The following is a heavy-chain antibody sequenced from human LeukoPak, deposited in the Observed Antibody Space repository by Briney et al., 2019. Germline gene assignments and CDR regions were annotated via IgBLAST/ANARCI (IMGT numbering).Heavy chain of an antibody. V-gene: IGHV4-38-2*02. D-gene: IGHD3-10*01. CDR1: GYSISSGYY. J-gene: IGHJ5*02. CDR3: ARDSGTTGEVKFDP. Sequence: PSVTLSLTCTVSGYSISSGYYWGWIRQPPGKGLEWIGRIYGSGSTDYNPSLKSRVTMSIDTSKNQFSLNLISVTAADTAVYYCARDSGTTGEVKFDPWGQGTLVTVSS. CDR2: IYGSGST.